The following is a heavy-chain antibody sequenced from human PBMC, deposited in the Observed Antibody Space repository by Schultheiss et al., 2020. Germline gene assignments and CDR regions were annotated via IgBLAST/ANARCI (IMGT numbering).Heavy chain of an antibody. Sequence: GSLRLSCAVYGGSFSGYYWSWIRQPPGKGLEWIGEINYSGSTNYNLSLKSRVTISVDTSKNQFSLKLSSVTAADTAVYYCAREVKDYGGNGGWFDPWGQGTLVTVSS. CDR2: INYSGST. D-gene: IGHD4-23*01. J-gene: IGHJ5*02. V-gene: IGHV4-34*01. CDR1: GGSFSGYY. CDR3: AREVKDYGGNGGWFDP.